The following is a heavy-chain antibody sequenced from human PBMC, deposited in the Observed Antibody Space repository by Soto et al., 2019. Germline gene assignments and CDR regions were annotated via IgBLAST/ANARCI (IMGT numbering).Heavy chain of an antibody. Sequence: QVQLVQSGAAVKKPGASVKVSCKTSGYTFTSYYIHWVRQAPGQGLEWMGIINPSTGSTTYAQKFQGRATMTRDTSTRTVDMELTSLTSEDTAVYYCARAYGSGTFSSPEGWFDPWGQGTLVIVSS. V-gene: IGHV1-46*01. CDR2: INPSTGST. J-gene: IGHJ5*02. D-gene: IGHD3-10*01. CDR1: GYTFTSYY. CDR3: ARAYGSGTFSSPEGWFDP.